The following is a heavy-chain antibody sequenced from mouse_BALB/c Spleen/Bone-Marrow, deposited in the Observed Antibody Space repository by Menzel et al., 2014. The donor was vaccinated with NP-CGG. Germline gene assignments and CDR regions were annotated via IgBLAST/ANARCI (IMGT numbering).Heavy chain of an antibody. V-gene: IGHV4-1*02. Sequence: DVKLQESGGGLVHPGGSLKLSCAASGFAFSSYWMSWVRQAPGKGLEWIGEINPDSSTINYTPSLKDKFIISRDNAKKTLYLQMSKVRSEDTALYYCARRNYYGNLFVWGAGTTVTVSS. D-gene: IGHD1-1*01. CDR3: ARRNYYGNLFV. CDR1: GFAFSSYW. J-gene: IGHJ1*01. CDR2: INPDSSTI.